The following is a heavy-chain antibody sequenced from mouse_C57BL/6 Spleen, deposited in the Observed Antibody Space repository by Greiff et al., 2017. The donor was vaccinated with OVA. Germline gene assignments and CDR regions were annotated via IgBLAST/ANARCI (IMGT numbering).Heavy chain of an antibody. CDR3: ARDYYGSSFWYCDV. CDR1: GFTFSDYG. J-gene: IGHJ1*03. D-gene: IGHD1-1*01. V-gene: IGHV5-17*01. CDR2: ISSCSSTI. Sequence: EVKLVESGGGLVKPGGSLKLSCAASGFTFSDYGMHWVRQAPEKGLEWVAYISSCSSTIYYADTVKGRFTISRDIAKNTLFLQMTSLRSEDTAMYYCARDYYGSSFWYCDVWGTGTTVTVSS.